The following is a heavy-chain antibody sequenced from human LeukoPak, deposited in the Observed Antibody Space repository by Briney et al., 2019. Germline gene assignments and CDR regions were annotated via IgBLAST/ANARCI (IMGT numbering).Heavy chain of an antibody. CDR2: INPSGGST. Sequence: ASVKVSCKASGYTFTSYYMHWVRQAPGQGLEWMGIINPSGGSTSYAQKFQGRVTMTRDTSTSTVYMELSSLRSEDTAVYYCARETCTNGVCYFVGSHRPRDAFDIWGQGTMVTVSS. CDR3: ARETCTNGVCYFVGSHRPRDAFDI. V-gene: IGHV1-46*01. CDR1: GYTFTSYY. J-gene: IGHJ3*02. D-gene: IGHD2-8*01.